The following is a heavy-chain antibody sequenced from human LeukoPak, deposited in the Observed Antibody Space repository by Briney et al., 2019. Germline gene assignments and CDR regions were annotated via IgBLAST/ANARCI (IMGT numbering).Heavy chain of an antibody. CDR3: AKAMAGYSSGWPENY. J-gene: IGHJ4*02. CDR1: GFTFSSYA. D-gene: IGHD6-19*01. V-gene: IGHV3-23*01. CDR2: ISGSGGST. Sequence: AGGSLRLSCAASGFTFSSYAMSWVRQAPGKGLEWVSAISGSGGSTYCADSVKGRFTISRDNSKNTLYLQMNSLRAEDTAVYYCAKAMAGYSSGWPENYWGQGTLVTVSS.